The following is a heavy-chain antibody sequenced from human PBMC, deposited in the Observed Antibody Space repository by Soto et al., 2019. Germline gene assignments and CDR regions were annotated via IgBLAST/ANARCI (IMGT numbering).Heavy chain of an antibody. CDR3: VRHDRSGLSLGSDY. Sequence: QLQLQESGPGLVKPSETLALTCSVSGGSISSGTNYWGWIRQPPGKGLEWIGSIYYSEGPHYNPSLKSRVTISVDASKNQFSLKLTSVTAADTAIYYCVRHDRSGLSLGSDYWGQGTLVTVSS. D-gene: IGHD3-22*01. CDR1: GGSISSGTNY. V-gene: IGHV4-39*01. J-gene: IGHJ4*02. CDR2: IYYSEGP.